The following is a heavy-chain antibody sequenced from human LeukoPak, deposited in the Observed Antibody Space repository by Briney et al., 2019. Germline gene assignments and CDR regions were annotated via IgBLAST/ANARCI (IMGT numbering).Heavy chain of an antibody. J-gene: IGHJ4*02. CDR3: ARVSQEGNSLVGATSDY. D-gene: IGHD1-26*01. V-gene: IGHV1-18*01. CDR1: GYTFTSYG. CDR2: ISAYNGNT. Sequence: ASVKVSCKASGYTFTSYGICWVRQAPGQGLEWMGWISAYNGNTNYAQKLQGRVTMTTDTSTSTAYMELRSLRSDDTAVYYCARVSQEGNSLVGATSDYWGQGTLVTVSS.